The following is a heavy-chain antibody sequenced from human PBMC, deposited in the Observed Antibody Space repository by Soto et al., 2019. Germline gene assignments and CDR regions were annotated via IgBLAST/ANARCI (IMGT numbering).Heavy chain of an antibody. D-gene: IGHD3-10*01. J-gene: IGHJ6*03. CDR3: ARVVRGVNPAYYYYYMDV. CDR1: GYTFTSYA. Sequence: GASVKVSCKASGYTFTSYAMHWVRQAPGQRLEWMGWINAGNGNTKYSQKFQGRVTITRDTSASTAYMELSSLRSEDTAVYYCARVVRGVNPAYYYYYMDVWGKGTTVTVSS. V-gene: IGHV1-3*01. CDR2: INAGNGNT.